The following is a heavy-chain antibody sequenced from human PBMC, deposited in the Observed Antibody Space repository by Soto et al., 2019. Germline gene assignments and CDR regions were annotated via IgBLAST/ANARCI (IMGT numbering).Heavy chain of an antibody. D-gene: IGHD3-3*01. Sequence: SETLSLTCTVSGGSISSYDWSWIRQPPGKGLEWIGYIYYSGSTNYNPSLKSRVTISVDTSKNQFSLKLSSVTAADTAVYYCARDAFGVDNWFDPWGQGTLVTVSS. CDR3: ARDAFGVDNWFDP. J-gene: IGHJ5*02. CDR2: IYYSGST. CDR1: GGSISSYD. V-gene: IGHV4-59*01.